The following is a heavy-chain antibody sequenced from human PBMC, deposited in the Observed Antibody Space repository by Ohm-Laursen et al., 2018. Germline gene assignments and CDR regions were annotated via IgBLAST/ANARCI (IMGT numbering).Heavy chain of an antibody. J-gene: IGHJ4*02. Sequence: SLRLSCAASGFTFDDYTMHWVRQAPGKGLEWVSLISWDGGSTYYADSVKGRFTISRDNSKNSLYLQMNSLRTEDTALYYCAKGGSSGSEYYFDYWGQGTLVTVSS. CDR2: ISWDGGST. CDR3: AKGGSSGSEYYFDY. V-gene: IGHV3-43*01. D-gene: IGHD3-22*01. CDR1: GFTFDDYT.